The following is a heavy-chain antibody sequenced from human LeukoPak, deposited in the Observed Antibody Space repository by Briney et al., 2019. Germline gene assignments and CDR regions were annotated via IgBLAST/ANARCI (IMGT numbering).Heavy chain of an antibody. Sequence: PSETLSLTCAVPGGSFSGYYCTSIRQSPGKGLEWIGEINHGGSTNFNASLKSRVTLSVDTSRNQFSLKLDSVTAADTSVYYCARKREGYNCFDSWGQGTLVTVSS. J-gene: IGHJ4*02. CDR2: INHGGST. CDR1: GGSFSGYY. V-gene: IGHV4-34*01. CDR3: ARKREGYNCFDS. D-gene: IGHD5-24*01.